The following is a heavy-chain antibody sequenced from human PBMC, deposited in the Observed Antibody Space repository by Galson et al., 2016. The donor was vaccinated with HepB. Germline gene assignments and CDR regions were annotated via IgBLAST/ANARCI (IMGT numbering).Heavy chain of an antibody. J-gene: IGHJ1*01. CDR1: GDSIGSSSYH. D-gene: IGHD3-22*01. V-gene: IGHV4-39*07. CDR2: IYYSGTT. CDR3: ATDYYDSSGYFPFQY. Sequence: ETLSLTCRVSGDSIGSSSYHWAWIRQPPGKGLEWIGSIYYSGTTYYNPSLKSRVTISVDTSKNQFSLKLSSVTAADTAVYYCATDYYDSSGYFPFQYWGPGTLVTVSS.